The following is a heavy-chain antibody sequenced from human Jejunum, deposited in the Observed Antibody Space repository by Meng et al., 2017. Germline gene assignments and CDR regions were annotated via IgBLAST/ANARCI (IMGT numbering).Heavy chain of an antibody. CDR3: ARGVGDIRFGFDY. J-gene: IGHJ4*02. Sequence: QVHLQEYGPGLAKPSGTVSFTCEVSGYTISSTSWWDWLRQPPGKGLEWIGEIYHSGSSTFIPSLKSRVSISLDESKNQFSLTLHSVTAADTAVYYCARGVGDIRFGFDYWGQGILVTVSS. D-gene: IGHD3-16*01. CDR1: GYTISSTSW. V-gene: IGHV4-4*02. CDR2: IYHSGSS.